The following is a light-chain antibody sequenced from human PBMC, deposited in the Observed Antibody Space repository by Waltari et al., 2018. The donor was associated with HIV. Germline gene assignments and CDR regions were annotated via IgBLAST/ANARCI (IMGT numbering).Light chain of an antibody. CDR3: ASWDDNLKGYV. V-gene: IGLV1-44*01. CDR2: SNN. J-gene: IGLJ1*01. CDR1: RSNIGRNL. Sequence: QSVVTQPPSASGAPGQTIIISCSRNRSNIGRNLVTWYQQLPGAAPKLLIYSNNERPSGVPDRISASKSGTSASLAISGLQSEDEADYYCASWDDNLKGYVFGSGTKVTVL.